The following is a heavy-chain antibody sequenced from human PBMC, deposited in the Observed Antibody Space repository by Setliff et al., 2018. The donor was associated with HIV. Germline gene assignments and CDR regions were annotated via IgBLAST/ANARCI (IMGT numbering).Heavy chain of an antibody. V-gene: IGHV3-11*03. J-gene: IGHJ6*03. CDR2: ISSSSSYT. Sequence: PGGSLRLSCAASGFTFSDYYMSWIRQAPGKGLEWVSYISSSSSYTNYADSVKGRFTISRDNAKNSLYLQMNSLRASDTAMYYCARQGGRGEILRFGESGYYYYMDVWGKGTTVTVSS. CDR3: ARQGGRGEILRFGESGYYYYMDV. CDR1: GFTFSDYY. D-gene: IGHD3-10*01.